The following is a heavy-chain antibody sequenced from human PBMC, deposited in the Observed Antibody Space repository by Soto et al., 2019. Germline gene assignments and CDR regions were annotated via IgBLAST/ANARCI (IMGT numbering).Heavy chain of an antibody. J-gene: IGHJ6*03. V-gene: IGHV1-8*01. CDR3: ARGGGTGTTNHYYYYYMDV. CDR2: MNPNSGNT. D-gene: IGHD1-1*01. CDR1: GYTFTSYD. Sequence: ASVKVSCKASGYTFTSYDINWVRQATGQGLEWMGWMNPNSGNTGYAQKFQGRVTMTRNTSISTAYMELSSLRSEDTAVYYCARGGGTGTTNHYYYYYMDVWGKGTTVTVSS.